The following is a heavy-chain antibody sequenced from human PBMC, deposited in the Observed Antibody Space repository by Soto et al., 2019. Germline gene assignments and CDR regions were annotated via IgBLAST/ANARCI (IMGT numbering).Heavy chain of an antibody. CDR1: GYTFTSYY. V-gene: IGHV1-46*01. CDR2: INPSGGST. Sequence: QVQLVQSGAEVKKPGASVKVSCKASGYTFTSYYMHWVRQAPGQGLEWMGIINPSGGSTSYAQKFQGRVTMTRDTSTNTVYMELSSLRSEDTAVYYCARVADYYDSRGVLDYWGQGTLVTVSS. CDR3: ARVADYYDSRGVLDY. D-gene: IGHD3-22*01. J-gene: IGHJ4*02.